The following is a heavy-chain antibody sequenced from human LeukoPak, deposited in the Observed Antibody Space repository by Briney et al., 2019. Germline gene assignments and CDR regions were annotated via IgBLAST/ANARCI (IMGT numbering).Heavy chain of an antibody. J-gene: IGHJ4*02. V-gene: IGHV4-34*01. CDR3: AGLTRADDSSGWYFDY. CDR1: GGSFSGYY. Sequence: SETLSLTCAVYGGSFSGYYWSWIRQPPGKGLEWIGEINYSGSTNYNPSLKSRVTISVDTSKNQFSLKLSSVTAADTAVYYCAGLTRADDSSGWYFDYWGQGTLVTASS. D-gene: IGHD6-19*01. CDR2: INYSGST.